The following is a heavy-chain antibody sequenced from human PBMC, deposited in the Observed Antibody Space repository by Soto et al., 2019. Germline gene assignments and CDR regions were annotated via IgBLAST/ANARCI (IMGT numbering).Heavy chain of an antibody. J-gene: IGHJ3*02. CDR3: ARDLQISGWLDAFDI. CDR1: GFTVSSNY. Sequence: EVQLVESGGGLVQPGGSLRLSCAASGFTVSSNYMSWVRQAPGKGLEWVSVIFTGGSTYYADSVKGRFTISRHSSMNTVYLQMDSLRAEDTAVYYCARDLQISGWLDAFDICGQGTMVTVSS. CDR2: IFTGGST. D-gene: IGHD6-19*01. V-gene: IGHV3-53*04.